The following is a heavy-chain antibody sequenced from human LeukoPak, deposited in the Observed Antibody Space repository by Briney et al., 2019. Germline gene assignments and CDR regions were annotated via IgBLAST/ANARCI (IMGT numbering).Heavy chain of an antibody. Sequence: PSETLSLTCTVSGASITNFYWSWVRRPPGKGLEWIGYIYPSGTTNYNPSLQSRVTMSLDTSKNQLSLRLSSVTAAGRAVYFCASLKVSVVLGAISYYMDVWGKGTTVTVSS. CDR2: IYPSGTT. CDR1: GASITNFY. J-gene: IGHJ6*03. D-gene: IGHD4/OR15-4a*01. V-gene: IGHV4-4*09. CDR3: ASLKVSVVLGAISYYMDV.